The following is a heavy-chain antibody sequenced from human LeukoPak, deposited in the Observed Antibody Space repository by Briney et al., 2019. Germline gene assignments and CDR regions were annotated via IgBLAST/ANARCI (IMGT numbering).Heavy chain of an antibody. J-gene: IGHJ4*02. V-gene: IGHV5-10-1*01. Sequence: GESLKISCKGSGYSFTSYWISWVRKMPGKGLEWMGRIDPSDSYTNYSPSFQGHVTISADKSISTAYLQWSSLKASDTAMYYCARVGIAVAGIDYWGKGTLVTVSS. CDR3: ARVGIAVAGIDY. D-gene: IGHD6-19*01. CDR2: IDPSDSYT. CDR1: GYSFTSYW.